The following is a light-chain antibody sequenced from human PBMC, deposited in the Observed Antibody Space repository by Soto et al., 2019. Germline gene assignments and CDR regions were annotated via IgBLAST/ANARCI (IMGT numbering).Light chain of an antibody. CDR3: SSYTRSSSTYV. V-gene: IGLV2-14*01. Sequence: QSALTQPASVSGSPGQSITISCTGTSSDVGGYNYVSWYQQHPGKAPKLMIYEVSNRPSGVSNRFSGSKSGNTASLTISGLPPADDADYYCSSYTRSSSTYVFGTGTKLTVL. J-gene: IGLJ1*01. CDR1: SSDVGGYNY. CDR2: EVS.